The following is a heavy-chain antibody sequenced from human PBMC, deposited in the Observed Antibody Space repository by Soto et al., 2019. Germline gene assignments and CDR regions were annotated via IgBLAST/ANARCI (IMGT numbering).Heavy chain of an antibody. CDR1: GFTFSSYG. Sequence: GGSLRLSCAASGFTFSSYGMHWVRQAPGKGLEWVAVISYDGSNKYYADSVKGRFTISRDNSKNTLYLQMNSLRAEDTAVYYCAKDALTGTFDYWGQGTLVTVSS. D-gene: IGHD1-7*01. J-gene: IGHJ4*02. CDR3: AKDALTGTFDY. V-gene: IGHV3-30*18. CDR2: ISYDGSNK.